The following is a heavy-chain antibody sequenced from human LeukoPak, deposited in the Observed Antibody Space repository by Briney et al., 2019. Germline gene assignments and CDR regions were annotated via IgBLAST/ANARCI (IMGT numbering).Heavy chain of an antibody. V-gene: IGHV4-34*01. J-gene: IGHJ4*02. CDR3: AREALKGFDY. Sequence: SETLSLTCAVYGGSFSGYYWSWIRQPPGKGLEWIGEINHSGSTNYNPSLKSRVTISVDTSKKQFSLKLSSVTAADTTVHYCAREALKGFDYWGQGILVTISS. D-gene: IGHD4/OR15-4a*01. CDR1: GGSFSGYY. CDR2: INHSGST.